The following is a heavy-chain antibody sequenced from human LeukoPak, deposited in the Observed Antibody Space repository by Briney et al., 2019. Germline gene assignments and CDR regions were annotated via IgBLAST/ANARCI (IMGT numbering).Heavy chain of an antibody. D-gene: IGHD6-19*01. J-gene: IGHJ4*02. CDR1: GGSFSGYY. CDR2: INHSGST. V-gene: IGHV4-34*01. CDR3: ARGRGAVAGTDFDY. Sequence: SETLSLTCAVYGGSFSGYYWSWIRQPPGKGLEWIGEINHSGSTNYNPSLKSRVTTSVDTSKNQFSLKLSSVTAADTAVYYRARGRGAVAGTDFDYWGQGTLVTVSS.